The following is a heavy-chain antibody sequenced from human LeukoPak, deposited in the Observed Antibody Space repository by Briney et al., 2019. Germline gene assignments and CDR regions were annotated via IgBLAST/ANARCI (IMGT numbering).Heavy chain of an antibody. J-gene: IGHJ5*02. CDR3: TSYYYGSGYNWFDP. Sequence: GGSLRLSWTASGFTFGDYAMSWVRQAPGKGLEWVGFIRSKAYGRTTEYAASVKGRFTISRDDSKSIAYLQMNSLKTEDTAVYYCTSYYYGSGYNWFDPWGQGTLVTVSS. V-gene: IGHV3-49*04. CDR1: GFTFGDYA. CDR2: IRSKAYGRTT. D-gene: IGHD3-10*01.